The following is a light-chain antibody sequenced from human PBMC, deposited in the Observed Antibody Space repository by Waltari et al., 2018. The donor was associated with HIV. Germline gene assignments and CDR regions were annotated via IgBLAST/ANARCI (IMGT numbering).Light chain of an antibody. CDR2: WAS. CDR3: QQYYSTPWT. CDR1: QTVLYSPNNKNY. J-gene: IGKJ1*01. Sequence: EIVMTQSPDSLAVSLGERATVNCKSSQTVLYSPNNKNYLAWYQQKPGQPPKLLIHWASTRESGVPDRFSGGGSGTDFTLTISSLQAEDVAVYYCQQYYSTPWTFGQGTKVEIK. V-gene: IGKV4-1*01.